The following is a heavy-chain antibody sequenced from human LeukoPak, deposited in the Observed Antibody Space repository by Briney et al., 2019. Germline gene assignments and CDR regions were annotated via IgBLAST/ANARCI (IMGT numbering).Heavy chain of an antibody. D-gene: IGHD3-22*01. J-gene: IGHJ1*01. CDR2: IYPGDSDT. CDR3: ARLSADGSGYYAEYFQD. Sequence: KGGESLKISCKGSGYSFTNYWIGWVRQMPGKGLEWMGIIYPGDSDTRYSPSFQGQVTISADRSISAAYLHWSSLKASDTAMYYCARLSADGSGYYAEYFQDWGQGTLVTVSS. V-gene: IGHV5-51*01. CDR1: GYSFTNYW.